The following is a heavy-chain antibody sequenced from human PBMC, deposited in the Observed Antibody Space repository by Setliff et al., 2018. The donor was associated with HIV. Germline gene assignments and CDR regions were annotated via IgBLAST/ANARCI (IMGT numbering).Heavy chain of an antibody. V-gene: IGHV3-30*02. CDR3: ARGPSSTHWSPGYFQH. D-gene: IGHD2-8*02. CDR2: IQFDGSDK. J-gene: IGHJ1*01. CDR1: GFTFKSCG. Sequence: GGSLRLSCAASGFTFKSCGMHWVRQAPGKGLEWVAFIQFDGSDKYYADSVKGRFTISRDNSNNTLYLQMDSLRAEDTAVYYCARGPSSTHWSPGYFQHWGQGTPVTVSS.